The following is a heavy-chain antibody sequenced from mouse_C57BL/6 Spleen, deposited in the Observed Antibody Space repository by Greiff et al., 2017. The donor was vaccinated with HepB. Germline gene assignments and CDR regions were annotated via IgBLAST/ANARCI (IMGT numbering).Heavy chain of an antibody. J-gene: IGHJ3*01. V-gene: IGHV1-64*01. CDR3: AREGDDYDGGWFAY. CDR2: IHPNSGST. Sequence: QVQLQQPGAELVKPGASVKLSCKASGYTFTSYWMHWVKQRPGQGLEWIGMIHPNSGSTNYNEKFKSKATLTVDKSSSTAYMQLSSLTSEDSAVYYCAREGDDYDGGWFAYWGQGTLVTASA. D-gene: IGHD2-4*01. CDR1: GYTFTSYW.